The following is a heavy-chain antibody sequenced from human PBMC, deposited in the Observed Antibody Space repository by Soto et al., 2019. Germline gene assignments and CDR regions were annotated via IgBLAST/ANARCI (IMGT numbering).Heavy chain of an antibody. CDR3: ARDSPPPRE. Sequence: QVQLVQSGAEVKKPGASVKVSCKASGYTFTSYHITWVRQAPGQGLEWMGWISAYNGNTNYAQKLQGRATMTTATPTGTAYMERRSLRTDDTGVYYCARDSPPPREWGQGTLVTVSS. CDR1: GYTFTSYH. V-gene: IGHV1-18*01. CDR2: ISAYNGNT. J-gene: IGHJ4*02.